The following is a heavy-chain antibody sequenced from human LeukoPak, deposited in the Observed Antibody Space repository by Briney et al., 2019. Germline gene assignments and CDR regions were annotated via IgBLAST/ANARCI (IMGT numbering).Heavy chain of an antibody. CDR3: ARGQGYSGSYYYFDY. D-gene: IGHD1-26*01. J-gene: IGHJ4*02. CDR2: INPNSGGT. CDR1: GYTFTGYY. Sequence: GASVKVSCTASGYTFTGYYMHWVRQAPGQGLEWMGWINPNSGGTNYAQKFQGRVTMTRDTSISTAYMELSRLRSDDTAVYYCARGQGYSGSYYYFDYRGQGTLVTVSS. V-gene: IGHV1-2*02.